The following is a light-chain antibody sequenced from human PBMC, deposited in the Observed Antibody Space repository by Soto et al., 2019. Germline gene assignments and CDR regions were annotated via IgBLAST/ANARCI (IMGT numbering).Light chain of an antibody. J-gene: IGKJ2*01. V-gene: IGKV3-11*01. CDR3: QQRSNWYT. CDR2: DAS. Sequence: EIVLTQSPATLSLSPGERATLSCRASQSVSSYLAWYQQKPGQAPRLLIYDASSRATRIPARFSGSGSGTDFTLTISSLEPEDFAVYYCQQRSNWYTFGQGTKLQIK. CDR1: QSVSSY.